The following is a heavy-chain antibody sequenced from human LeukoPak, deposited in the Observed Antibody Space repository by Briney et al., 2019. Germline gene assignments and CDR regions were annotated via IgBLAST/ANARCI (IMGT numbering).Heavy chain of an antibody. J-gene: IGHJ5*02. D-gene: IGHD6-19*01. Sequence: ASVKVSCKASGYTFTGYYMHWVRQAPGQGLEWMGWINPNSGGTNYAQKFRGRVTMTRDTSISTAYMELSRLRSDDTAVYYCAREGSSSGWSHNWFDPWGQGTLVTVSS. V-gene: IGHV1-2*02. CDR1: GYTFTGYY. CDR3: AREGSSSGWSHNWFDP. CDR2: INPNSGGT.